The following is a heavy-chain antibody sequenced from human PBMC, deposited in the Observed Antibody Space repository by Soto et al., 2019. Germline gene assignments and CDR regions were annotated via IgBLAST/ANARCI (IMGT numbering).Heavy chain of an antibody. Sequence: GGSLRLSCAASGFTFSSYGMHWVRQAPGKGLEWVAVIWYDGSNKYYADSVKGRFTISRDNSKNTLYLQMNSLRAEDTAVYYSARVFGGKEYSGYYFAYWGQGTLVPVSS. V-gene: IGHV3-33*01. CDR1: GFTFSSYG. CDR3: ARVFGGKEYSGYYFAY. CDR2: IWYDGSNK. J-gene: IGHJ4*02. D-gene: IGHD5-12*01.